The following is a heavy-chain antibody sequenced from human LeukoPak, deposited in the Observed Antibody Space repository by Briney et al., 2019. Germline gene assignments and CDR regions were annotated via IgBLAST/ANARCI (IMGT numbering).Heavy chain of an antibody. V-gene: IGHV3-73*01. CDR3: TYGPGGFDY. D-gene: IGHD4-17*01. Sequence: GASVKVSCKASGYTFTGYYMHWVRQASGKGLEWVGRIRSKANSYATAYAASVKGRFTISRDDSKNTAYLQMNSLKTEDTAVYYCTYGPGGFDYWGQGTLVTVSS. CDR2: IRSKANSYAT. CDR1: GYTFTGYY. J-gene: IGHJ4*02.